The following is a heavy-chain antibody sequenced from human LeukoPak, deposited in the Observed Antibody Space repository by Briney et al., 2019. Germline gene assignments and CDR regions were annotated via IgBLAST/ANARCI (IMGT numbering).Heavy chain of an antibody. CDR3: AGDYGGSYFYYFDY. CDR2: ISSSSSTK. D-gene: IGHD1-26*01. CDR1: GFSFSSSS. J-gene: IGHJ4*02. Sequence: PGGSLRLSCAASGFSFSSSSMHWVRQAPGKGLEWVSFISSSSSTKYYADSVKGRFTISRDNAKNSLYLQMSSLRDEDTAVYYCAGDYGGSYFYYFDYWGQGTLVTVSS. V-gene: IGHV3-48*02.